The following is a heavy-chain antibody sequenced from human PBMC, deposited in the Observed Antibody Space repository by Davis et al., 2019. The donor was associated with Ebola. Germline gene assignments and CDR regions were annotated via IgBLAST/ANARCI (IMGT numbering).Heavy chain of an antibody. D-gene: IGHD3-10*01. CDR3: ARDPTNYGSEDYFAYNWFDS. CDR1: GFTFSTFA. CDR2: ISYDGKKK. J-gene: IGHJ5*01. Sequence: GESLKISCVGSGFTFSTFAMHWVRQAPGKGLEWVALISYDGKKKFYRDSVKGRFIISSDNSKNTLYLEMDNLRPEDTAVYYCARDPTNYGSEDYFAYNWFDSWGQGTLVTVSS. V-gene: IGHV3-30*04.